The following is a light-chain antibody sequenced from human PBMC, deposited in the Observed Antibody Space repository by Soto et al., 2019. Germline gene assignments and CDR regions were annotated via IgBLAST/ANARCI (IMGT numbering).Light chain of an antibody. CDR3: SSYTSSSTPLHV. CDR2: DVS. J-gene: IGLJ1*01. Sequence: QSARTQPASVSGSPGQSITISCTGTSSDVGGYNYVSWYQQHPGKAPKLMIYDVSNRPSGVSNRFSGSKSGNTASLTISGLQAEDEADYYCSSYTSSSTPLHVFGTVTKVTVL. V-gene: IGLV2-14*01. CDR1: SSDVGGYNY.